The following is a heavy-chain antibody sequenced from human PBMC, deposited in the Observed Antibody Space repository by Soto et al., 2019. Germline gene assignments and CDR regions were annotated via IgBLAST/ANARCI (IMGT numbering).Heavy chain of an antibody. Sequence: QVQLVQSGAEVKKPGSSVKVSCKASGGTFSSYAISWVRQAPGQGLEWMGGIIPIFGTANYAQKFQGRVTITADEATSTAYMELSSLRSEDTAVYYCARDNGNWNEQGVYYFDYWGQGTLVTVSS. CDR3: ARDNGNWNEQGVYYFDY. D-gene: IGHD1-20*01. J-gene: IGHJ4*02. V-gene: IGHV1-69*01. CDR1: GGTFSSYA. CDR2: IIPIFGTA.